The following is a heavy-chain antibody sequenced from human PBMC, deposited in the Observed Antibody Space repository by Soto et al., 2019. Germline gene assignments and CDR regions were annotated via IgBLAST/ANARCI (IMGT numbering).Heavy chain of an antibody. CDR1: GFTFSSYS. J-gene: IGHJ4*02. CDR3: ASIVATIGDFDY. Sequence: GGSLRLSCAASGFTFSSYSMNWVRQAPGKGLEWVSSISSSSSYIYYADSVKGRFTISRDNAKNSLYLQMNSLRAEDTAVYYCASIVATIGDFDYWGQGTLVTVSS. V-gene: IGHV3-21*01. D-gene: IGHD5-12*01. CDR2: ISSSSSYI.